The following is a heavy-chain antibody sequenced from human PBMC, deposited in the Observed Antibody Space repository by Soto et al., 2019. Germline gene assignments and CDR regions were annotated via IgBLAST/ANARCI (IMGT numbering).Heavy chain of an antibody. V-gene: IGHV3-7*01. D-gene: IGHD3-10*01. J-gene: IGHJ4*02. CDR3: ARSRRQWFGRTFSYYFDF. Sequence: GGSLRLSCAASGFVFRTYWMSWVRQAPGKGLEWVANIKEDGSEANYVDSVKGRFAVSRDKDTHSLYLQLNSLTPEDTAVYYCARSRRQWFGRTFSYYFDFWGQGTLVTVSS. CDR2: IKEDGSEA. CDR1: GFVFRTYW.